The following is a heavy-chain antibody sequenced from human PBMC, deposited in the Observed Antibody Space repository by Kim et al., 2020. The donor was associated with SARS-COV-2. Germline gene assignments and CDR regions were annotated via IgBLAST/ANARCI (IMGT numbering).Heavy chain of an antibody. CDR2: IYHSGTT. CDR1: GVSISSNNW. J-gene: IGHJ6*02. D-gene: IGHD6-19*01. V-gene: IGHV4-4*02. Sequence: SETLSLTCAVSGVSISSNNWWSWVRQPPGRGLEWIGDIYHSGTTNYNPSLKSRVTISVDKSKNQFSLILTSVTAAGTAIYYCARPVAGSVWDVWGQGTTVTVSS. CDR3: ARPVAGSVWDV.